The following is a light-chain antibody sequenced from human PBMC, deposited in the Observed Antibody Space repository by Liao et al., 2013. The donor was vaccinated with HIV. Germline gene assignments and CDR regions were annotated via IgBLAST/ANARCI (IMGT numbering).Light chain of an antibody. CDR3: QAWDSSTAYV. CDR1: RLGNKF. V-gene: IGLV3-1*01. CDR2: QDS. J-gene: IGLJ1*01. Sequence: YKLTQPPSVSVSPGQTATITCSGDRLGNKFTYWYQQKPGQSPVLVIYQDSKRPSGIPERFSGSNSGNTATLTISGTQAMDEADYYCQAWDSSTAYVFGTGTKVTVL.